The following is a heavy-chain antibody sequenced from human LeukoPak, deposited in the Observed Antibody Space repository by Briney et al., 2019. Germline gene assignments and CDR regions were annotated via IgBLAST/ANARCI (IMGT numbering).Heavy chain of an antibody. CDR1: GYTLTELS. CDR3: ATDGAALSPDAFDI. V-gene: IGHV1-24*01. CDR2: FDSEDGET. J-gene: IGHJ3*02. Sequence: ASVKVSCKVSGYTLTELSMHWVRQAPGKGLEWMGGFDSEDGETIYAQKFQGRVTMTEDTSTDTAYMELSSLRSEDTAVYYCATDGAALSPDAFDIWGQGTMVTVSS. D-gene: IGHD6-25*01.